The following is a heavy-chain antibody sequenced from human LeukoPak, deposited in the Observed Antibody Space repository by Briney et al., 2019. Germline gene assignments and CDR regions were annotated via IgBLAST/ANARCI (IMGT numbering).Heavy chain of an antibody. V-gene: IGHV3-7*05. J-gene: IGHJ4*02. CDR2: IKEDGSEK. Sequence: GGSLRLSCAASGLTFSFYWMSWVRQAPGKGLEWVANIKEDGSEKYYVDSVKGRFTISRDNAKNSLFLQLDSLRAEDTAVYYCARGKYYFDYWGQGTLVTVSS. CDR1: GLTFSFYW. CDR3: ARGKYYFDY.